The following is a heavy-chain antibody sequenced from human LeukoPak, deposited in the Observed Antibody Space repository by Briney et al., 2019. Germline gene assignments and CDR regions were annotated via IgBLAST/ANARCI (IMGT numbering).Heavy chain of an antibody. CDR2: VYTSGST. CDR3: ARDSRGSGSYYSDFDY. D-gene: IGHD3-10*01. CDR1: GGSISSYY. V-gene: IGHV4-4*07. J-gene: IGHJ4*02. Sequence: SETLSLTCTVSGGSISSYYWSWIRQSAGKGLEWIGRVYTSGSTNYNASLQSRVTMSVDTSKTQFSLKLSSVTAADTAVYYCARDSRGSGSYYSDFDYWGQGTLVTVSS.